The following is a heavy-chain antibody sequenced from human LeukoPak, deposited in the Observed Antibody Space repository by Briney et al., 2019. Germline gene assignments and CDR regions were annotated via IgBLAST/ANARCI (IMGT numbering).Heavy chain of an antibody. D-gene: IGHD3-9*01. CDR3: ARETYSNILTGTDY. J-gene: IGHJ4*02. V-gene: IGHV1-18*01. CDR2: ISTYDDNI. Sequence: ASVKVSCKASGYTFTPYGPSWVRQAPGQGLEWLGWISTYDDNIKYAQSLQGRLTLTIDTSTSTAYMELRSLTSDDTAVYYCARETYSNILTGTDYWGPGTLVTVSS. CDR1: GYTFTPYG.